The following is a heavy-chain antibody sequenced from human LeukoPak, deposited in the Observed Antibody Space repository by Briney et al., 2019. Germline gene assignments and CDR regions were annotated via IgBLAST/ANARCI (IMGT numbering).Heavy chain of an antibody. J-gene: IGHJ3*02. D-gene: IGHD3-10*02. V-gene: IGHV3-74*01. CDR1: GFTFSTYW. CDR2: INSDGRTT. CDR3: GSPRTFSGRNVLDM. Sequence: GGSLRLSCAAAGFTFSTYWMHWVREVPGKGLVWVSRINSDGRTTGYADSVKGRFTISRDNAKNTLYLQMNSLRVEDTAVYYCGSPRTFSGRNVLDMWGQGTMVTVSS.